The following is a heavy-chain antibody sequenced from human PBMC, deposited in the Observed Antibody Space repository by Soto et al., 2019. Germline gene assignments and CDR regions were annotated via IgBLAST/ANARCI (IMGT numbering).Heavy chain of an antibody. V-gene: IGHV3-33*01. CDR2: IWYDGSNK. J-gene: IGHJ4*02. CDR3: ARDRYSSGWYDLDY. Sequence: QVQLVESGGGVVQPGRSLRLSCAASGFTFSSYGMHWVRQAPGKGLEWLAVIWYDGSNKYYADSVKGRFTISRANSKNTLYLKMNSLRAEDTAVYYCARDRYSSGWYDLDYWGQGTLVTVSS. D-gene: IGHD6-19*01. CDR1: GFTFSSYG.